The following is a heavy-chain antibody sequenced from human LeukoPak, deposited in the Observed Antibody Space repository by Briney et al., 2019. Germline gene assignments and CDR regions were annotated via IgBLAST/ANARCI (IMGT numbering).Heavy chain of an antibody. CDR1: GGSISSSNW. D-gene: IGHD6-19*01. CDR3: ARDRLSSGLDY. V-gene: IGHV4-4*02. J-gene: IGHJ4*02. CDR2: IYHSGST. Sequence: SETLSLTCAVSGGSISSSNWWSWVRQPPGKGLEWIGEIYHSGSTNYNPSLKSRVTISVDKPKNQFSLKLSSVTAADTAVYYCARDRLSSGLDYWGQGTLVTVSS.